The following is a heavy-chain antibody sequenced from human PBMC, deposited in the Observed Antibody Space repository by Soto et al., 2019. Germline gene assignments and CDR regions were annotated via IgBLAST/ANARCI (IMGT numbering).Heavy chain of an antibody. D-gene: IGHD6-13*01. Sequence: PSETLSLTCTFSGGSISSYYWSLIRQPPGKGLEWIGYIYYSGSTNYNPSLKSRVTISVDTSKNQFSLKLSSVTAADTAVYYCASLPTGIAAAGEDYWGQGTLVTVSS. V-gene: IGHV4-59*01. CDR3: ASLPTGIAAAGEDY. J-gene: IGHJ4*02. CDR1: GGSISSYY. CDR2: IYYSGST.